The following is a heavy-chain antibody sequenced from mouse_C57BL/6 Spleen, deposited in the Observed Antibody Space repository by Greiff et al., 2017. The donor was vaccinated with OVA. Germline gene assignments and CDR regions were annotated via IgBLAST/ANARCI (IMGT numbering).Heavy chain of an antibody. D-gene: IGHD4-1*02. CDR2: IHPNSGST. CDR1: GYTFTSYW. Sequence: VQLQQPGAELVKPGASVKLSCKASGYTFTSYWMHWVKQRPGQGLEWIGMIHPNSGSTNYNEKFKSKATLTVDKSSSTAYMQLSSLTSEGSAVYYGASTGTWFADWGQGTLVTVSA. CDR3: ASTGTWFAD. J-gene: IGHJ3*01. V-gene: IGHV1-64*01.